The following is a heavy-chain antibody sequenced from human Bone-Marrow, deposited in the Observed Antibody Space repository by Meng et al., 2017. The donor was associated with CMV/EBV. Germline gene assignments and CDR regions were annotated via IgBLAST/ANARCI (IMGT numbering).Heavy chain of an antibody. D-gene: IGHD2-2*01. V-gene: IGHV3-23*01. Sequence: GGSLRLSCAVSGFTFSDYAMSWVRQAPGKGLEWVSVSNGGDGSTHYADSVKGRFTISRDNSKDTLYLQMNSLRADDTAVYYCAGWYCTSTSCSDYWGQGTLVTVSS. CDR3: AGWYCTSTSCSDY. CDR1: GFTFSDYA. CDR2: SNGGDGST. J-gene: IGHJ4*02.